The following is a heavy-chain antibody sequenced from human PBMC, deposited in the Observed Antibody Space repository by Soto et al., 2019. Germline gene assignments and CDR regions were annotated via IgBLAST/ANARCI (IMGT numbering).Heavy chain of an antibody. CDR3: ARVAYCGGDCYRGFDP. V-gene: IGHV4-30-2*01. D-gene: IGHD2-21*02. Sequence: QLQLQESGSGLVKPSQTLSLTCAVSGGSISSGGYSWSWIRQPPGKGLEWIGYIYHSGSTYYNPCLKSRVTISVDRSKNQFSLKLSSVTDADTAVYYCARVAYCGGDCYRGFDPWGQGTLVTVSS. CDR1: GGSISSGGYS. CDR2: IYHSGST. J-gene: IGHJ5*02.